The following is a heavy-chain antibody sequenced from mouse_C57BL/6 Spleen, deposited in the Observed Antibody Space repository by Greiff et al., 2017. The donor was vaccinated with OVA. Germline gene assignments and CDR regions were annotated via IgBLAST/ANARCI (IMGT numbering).Heavy chain of an antibody. V-gene: IGHV1-50*01. Sequence: QVQLQQPGAELVKPGASVKLSCKASGYTFTSYWMQWVKQRPGQGLEWIGEIDPSDSYTNYNQKFTGKATLTVDTSSSTAYMQLSSLTSEDSAVYYGARKIEVGLLRLLDYWGQGTTLTVSS. D-gene: IGHD2-3*01. CDR2: IDPSDSYT. CDR1: GYTFTSYW. J-gene: IGHJ2*01. CDR3: ARKIEVGLLRLLDY.